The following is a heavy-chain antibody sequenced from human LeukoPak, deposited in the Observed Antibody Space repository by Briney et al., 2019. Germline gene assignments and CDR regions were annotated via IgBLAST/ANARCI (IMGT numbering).Heavy chain of an antibody. J-gene: IGHJ3*02. CDR2: IQYDGNNK. CDR1: GFTFSSYD. D-gene: IGHD1-26*01. V-gene: IGHV3-30*02. CDR3: AKNRVGARSSPHDAFDI. Sequence: GGSLRLSCAASGFTFSSYDMHWVRQAPGKGLEWVAFIQYDGNNKYSADSLKGRFTISRDNSKNTLFLQMNSLRAEDTAVYYCAKNRVGARSSPHDAFDIWGQGTMVTVSS.